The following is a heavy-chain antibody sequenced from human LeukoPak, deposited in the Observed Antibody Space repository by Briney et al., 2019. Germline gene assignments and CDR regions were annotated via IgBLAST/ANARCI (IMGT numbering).Heavy chain of an antibody. CDR3: ASSGSYRNDAFDI. D-gene: IGHD1-26*01. CDR2: IYYSGST. V-gene: IGHV4-59*01. Sequence: SETLSLTCTVSAGSISSYYWSWIRQPPGKGLAWIGYIYYSGSTNYNPSLKSRVTISVDTSKNQFSLKLSSVTAADTAVYYCASSGSYRNDAFDIWGQGTMVTVSS. CDR1: AGSISSYY. J-gene: IGHJ3*02.